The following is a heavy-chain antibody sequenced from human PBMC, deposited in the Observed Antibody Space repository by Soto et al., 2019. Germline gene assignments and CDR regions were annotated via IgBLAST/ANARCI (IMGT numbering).Heavy chain of an antibody. V-gene: IGHV4-34*01. J-gene: IGHJ4*02. D-gene: IGHD4-17*01. CDR2: INHSGST. Sequence: PSETLSLTCAVYGGSFSGYYWSWIRQPPGKGLEWIGEINHSGSTNYNPSLKSRVTISVDTSKNQFSLKLSSVTAADTAVYYCARGYGDSYYFDYWGQGTLVTVSS. CDR1: GGSFSGYY. CDR3: ARGYGDSYYFDY.